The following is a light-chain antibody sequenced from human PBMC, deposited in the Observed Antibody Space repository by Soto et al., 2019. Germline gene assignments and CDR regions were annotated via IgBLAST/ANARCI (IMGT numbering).Light chain of an antibody. CDR2: VGTGGIVG. CDR3: GADHDWKV. J-gene: IGLJ1*01. Sequence: QSVLTQPPSASASLGASVTLTCTLSSGYSNYKVDWYQQRPGKGPRFVMRVGTGGIVGSKGDGIPDRFSVLGSGLNRYLTIKNIQEEDESDYHCGADHDWKVFGTGTKVTVL. CDR1: SGYSNYK. V-gene: IGLV9-49*01.